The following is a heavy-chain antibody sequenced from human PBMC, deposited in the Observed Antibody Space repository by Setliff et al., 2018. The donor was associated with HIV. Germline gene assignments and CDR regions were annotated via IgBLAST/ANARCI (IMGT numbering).Heavy chain of an antibody. CDR3: ATYADRESNRFDP. CDR2: IYYSGST. D-gene: IGHD3-10*01. Sequence: SETLSLTCNVSGDSISSSSHYWGWIRQPPGKGLEWIGSIYYSGSTYYNPSLKSRVTISVDTSKNQFSLKLSSVTAADTAVYYCATYADRESNRFDPWGQGILVTVSS. J-gene: IGHJ5*02. CDR1: GDSISSSSHY. V-gene: IGHV4-39*01.